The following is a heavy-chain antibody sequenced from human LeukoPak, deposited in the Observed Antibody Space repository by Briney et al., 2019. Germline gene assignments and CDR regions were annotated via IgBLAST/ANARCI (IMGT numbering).Heavy chain of an antibody. V-gene: IGHV3-7*03. CDR2: IKQEGSEK. Sequence: QYGGSLRLSCAASGFTFSSYWMGWVRQAPGKGLEWVANIKQEGSEKYYVDSVKGRFTISRDNAKNSLYLQMNSLRAEDTAVYYCARGPTRYSYGYARDYWGQGTLVTVSS. J-gene: IGHJ4*02. CDR1: GFTFSSYW. D-gene: IGHD5-18*01. CDR3: ARGPTRYSYGYARDY.